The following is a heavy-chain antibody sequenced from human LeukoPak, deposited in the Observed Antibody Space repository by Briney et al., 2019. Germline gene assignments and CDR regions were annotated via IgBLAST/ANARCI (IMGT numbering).Heavy chain of an antibody. CDR3: ARGLAMVEWYFDL. Sequence: GASVKVSCKASGCTFTSYDINWVRQATGQGLEWMGWMNPNSGNTGYAQKFQGRVTMTRNTSISTAYMELSSLRSEDTAVYCCARGLAMVEWYFDLWGRGTLVTVSS. CDR2: MNPNSGNT. V-gene: IGHV1-8*01. CDR1: GCTFTSYD. D-gene: IGHD5-18*01. J-gene: IGHJ2*01.